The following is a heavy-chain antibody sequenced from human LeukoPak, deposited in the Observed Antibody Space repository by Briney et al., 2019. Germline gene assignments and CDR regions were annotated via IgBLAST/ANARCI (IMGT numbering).Heavy chain of an antibody. CDR1: GFTFSSYA. CDR3: VRGRYYYDSSGYLDY. V-gene: IGHV3-30-3*01. D-gene: IGHD3-22*01. CDR2: ISYDGSDK. Sequence: GGSLRLSCAASGFTFSSYAMHWVRQAPGKGLEWVALISYDGSDKYYADSVKGRFTISRDNSKNTLYLQMNSLRTEDTTVYYCVRGRYYYDSSGYLDYWGQGTLVTVSS. J-gene: IGHJ4*02.